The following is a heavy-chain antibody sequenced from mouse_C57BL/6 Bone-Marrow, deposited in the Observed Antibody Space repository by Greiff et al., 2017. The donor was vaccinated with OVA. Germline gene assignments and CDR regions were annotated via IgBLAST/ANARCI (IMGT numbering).Heavy chain of an antibody. D-gene: IGHD2-3*01. CDR1: GYTFTDYY. CDR2: INPYNGGT. J-gene: IGHJ3*01. CDR3: ARERWLLQWAWFAY. V-gene: IGHV1-19*01. Sequence: EVQLQQSGPVLVKPGASVKMSCKASGYTFTDYYMNWVKQSHGKSLEWIGVINPYNGGTSYNQKFKGKATLTVDKSSSTAYMELNSLTSEDSAVYYCARERWLLQWAWFAYWGQGTLVTVSA.